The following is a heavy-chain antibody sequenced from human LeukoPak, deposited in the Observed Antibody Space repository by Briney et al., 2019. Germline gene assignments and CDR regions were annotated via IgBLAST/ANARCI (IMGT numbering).Heavy chain of an antibody. CDR1: GFTFSSYD. V-gene: IGHV3-13*01. D-gene: IGHD2/OR15-2a*01. Sequence: PGGSLRLSCAASGFTFSSYDMHWVRHATGKGLEWVSAIGTAGDTYYPGSVKGRFTISRENAKNSLYLQMNSLRAGDTAVYYCARVSRGTLGFPLDYWGQGTLVTVSS. CDR2: IGTAGDT. CDR3: ARVSRGTLGFPLDY. J-gene: IGHJ4*02.